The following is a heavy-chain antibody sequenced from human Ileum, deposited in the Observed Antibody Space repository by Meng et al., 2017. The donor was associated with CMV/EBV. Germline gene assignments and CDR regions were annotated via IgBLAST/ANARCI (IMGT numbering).Heavy chain of an antibody. CDR1: GFIFNDYY. CDR2: IRNRANRYKT. V-gene: IGHV3-72*01. CDR3: VRVRDTGARYGPWLDP. Sequence: GGSLRLSCAASGFIFNDYYFDWVRQAPGKGPEGVGRIRNRANRYKTEDAASVKGRFTISRDDSEKSLYLQRKGLETEDSAVYYCVRVRDTGARYGPWLDPWGQGTRVTVSS. D-gene: IGHD7-27*01. J-gene: IGHJ5*02.